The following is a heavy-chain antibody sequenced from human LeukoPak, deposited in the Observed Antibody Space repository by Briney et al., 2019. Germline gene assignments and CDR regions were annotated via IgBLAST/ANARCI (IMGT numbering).Heavy chain of an antibody. V-gene: IGHV3-21*01. CDR1: GFTFNTFN. J-gene: IGHJ4*02. CDR3: ARGHYDVLAASYKWTPDY. D-gene: IGHD3-9*01. CDR2: ITSGGDYI. Sequence: GGSLRLSCAASGFTFNTFNMSWVRQAPGKGLEWVSSITSGGDYIYYADSVKGRFTTSRDNAKNSLSLQLNSLRVEDTAVYYCARGHYDVLAASYKWTPDYWGQGTLVTVSS.